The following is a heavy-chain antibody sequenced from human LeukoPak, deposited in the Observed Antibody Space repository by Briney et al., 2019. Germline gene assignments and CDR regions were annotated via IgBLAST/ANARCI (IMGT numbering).Heavy chain of an antibody. V-gene: IGHV4-59*08. CDR3: ARLVSGGESGSDWFDP. J-gene: IGHJ5*02. CDR1: GGSISSYY. D-gene: IGHD2-21*01. CDR2: IYYSGST. Sequence: PSETLSLTCTVSGGSISSYYRSWIRQPPGKGLEWIGYIYYSGSTNYNPSLKSRVTISVDTSKNQFSLKLSSVTAADTAVYYCARLVSGGESGSDWFDPWGQGTLVTVSS.